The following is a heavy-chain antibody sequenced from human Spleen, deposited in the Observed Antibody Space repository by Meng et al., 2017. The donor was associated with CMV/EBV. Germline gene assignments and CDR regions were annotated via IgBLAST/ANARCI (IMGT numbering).Heavy chain of an antibody. CDR1: GCTFSSYA. CDR3: ARGDDNFWSGYYLDY. CDR2: ISYDGRNK. D-gene: IGHD3-3*01. V-gene: IGHV3-30*04. J-gene: IGHJ4*02. Sequence: GGSLRLSCAASGCTFSSYAMHWVRQAPGKGLEWVAVISYDGRNKDKADSVKGRFTISRDNSKNTLYLQMNSLRVEDTRVDYCARGDDNFWSGYYLDYWGQGTLVTVSS.